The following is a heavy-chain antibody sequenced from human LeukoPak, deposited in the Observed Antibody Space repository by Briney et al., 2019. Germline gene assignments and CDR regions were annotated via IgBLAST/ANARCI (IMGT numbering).Heavy chain of an antibody. CDR1: GLTFSSFG. Sequence: GGSLRLSCAASGLTFSSFGMHWVRQAPGKGLEWLASISFDGSEIYYGDSVKGRLTISRDNSKNTLFLQMNSLRADDTAVYLCAKDREGRGYNYGTYFDYWGQGTLVTVPS. V-gene: IGHV3-30*18. CDR2: ISFDGSEI. CDR3: AKDREGRGYNYGTYFDY. J-gene: IGHJ4*02. D-gene: IGHD5-18*01.